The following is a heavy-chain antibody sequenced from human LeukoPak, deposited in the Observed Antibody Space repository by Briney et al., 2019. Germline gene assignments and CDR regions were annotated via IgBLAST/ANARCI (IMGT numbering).Heavy chain of an antibody. V-gene: IGHV3-53*01. CDR1: GFTFSSNY. J-gene: IGHJ4*02. CDR2: LYSNGNT. CDR3: AKGYFGSGSYYFDY. D-gene: IGHD3-10*01. Sequence: GGSLRLSCAASGFTFSSNYMSWVRQAPGKGLEWVSTLYSNGNTYYADSVKGRFTISRDNSKNTLSLQMNSLRAEDTAVYYCAKGYFGSGSYYFDYWGQGTLVTVSS.